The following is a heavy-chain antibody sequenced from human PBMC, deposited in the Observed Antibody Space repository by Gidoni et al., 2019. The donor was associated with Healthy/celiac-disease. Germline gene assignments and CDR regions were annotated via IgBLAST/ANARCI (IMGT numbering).Heavy chain of an antibody. J-gene: IGHJ1*01. V-gene: IGHV4-30-2*01. D-gene: IGHD3-22*01. Sequence: QLQLQESGSGLVKPSQTLSLTCAVSGGSISSGGYSWSWLRQPPGKGLAWIGYIYHSGSTYYNPSLKSRVTISVDRSKNQFSLKLSSVTAADTAVYYCARVEPDGSYYYDSSAGGYFQHWGQGTLVTVSS. CDR2: IYHSGST. CDR3: ARVEPDGSYYYDSSAGGYFQH. CDR1: GGSISSGGYS.